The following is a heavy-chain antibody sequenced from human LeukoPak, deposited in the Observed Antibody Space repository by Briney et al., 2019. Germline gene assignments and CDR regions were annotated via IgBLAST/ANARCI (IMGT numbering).Heavy chain of an antibody. CDR3: ARRSWGSDFDY. Sequence: PSETLSLTCSVSGGSLSNYHWSWIRQPPGKGLGWIGYIYSSGSTNYNPSLRSRVSISVDTSDNQFSLNLSSVTAPDTAVYYCARRSWGSDFDYWGQGALVTVSS. CDR1: GGSLSNYH. D-gene: IGHD3-16*01. CDR2: IYSSGST. V-gene: IGHV4-59*01. J-gene: IGHJ4*02.